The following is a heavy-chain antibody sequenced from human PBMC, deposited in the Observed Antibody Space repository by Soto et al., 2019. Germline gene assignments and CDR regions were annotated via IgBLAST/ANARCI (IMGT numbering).Heavy chain of an antibody. CDR3: ARAVWELPINLFDP. V-gene: IGHV3-74*01. Sequence: GGSLRLSCAASGFTFSSYWMHWVRQAPGKGLVWVSRINSDGSSTSYADSVKGRFTISRDNAKNTLYPQMNSLRAEDTAVYYCARAVWELPINLFDPWGQGTLVIVSS. CDR2: INSDGSST. CDR1: GFTFSSYW. J-gene: IGHJ5*02. D-gene: IGHD1-26*01.